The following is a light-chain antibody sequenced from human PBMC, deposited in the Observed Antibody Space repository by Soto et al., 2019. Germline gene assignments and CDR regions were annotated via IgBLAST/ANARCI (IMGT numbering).Light chain of an antibody. CDR1: QSVSSN. V-gene: IGKV3-15*01. J-gene: IGKJ1*01. CDR2: GAS. Sequence: EIVMTQSPATLSVSPGERATLSCRASQSVSSNLAWYQQKPGQAPRLLIYGASTRATGIPARFSGSGSGTEFPLTISSLQSEDFAVYYCLQYNNWPQTFGQGTKVDIK. CDR3: LQYNNWPQT.